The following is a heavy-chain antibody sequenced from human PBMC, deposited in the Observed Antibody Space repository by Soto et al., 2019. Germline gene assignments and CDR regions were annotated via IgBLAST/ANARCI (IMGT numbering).Heavy chain of an antibody. Sequence: QVQLQESGPGLVKPSETLSLTCTVSGGSVSSGSYYWSWIRQPPGKGLEWIGYIYYSGSTKHNPSLKSRVTISVDTSKNQFSLKLISVTAADTAVYYCAREVDYGENWFDPWGQGTLVTVSS. D-gene: IGHD4-17*01. V-gene: IGHV4-61*01. CDR1: GGSVSSGSYY. CDR3: AREVDYGENWFDP. J-gene: IGHJ5*02. CDR2: IYYSGST.